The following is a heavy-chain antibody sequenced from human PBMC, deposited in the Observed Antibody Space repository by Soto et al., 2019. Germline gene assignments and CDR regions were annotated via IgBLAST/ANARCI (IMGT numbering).Heavy chain of an antibody. CDR3: VSRGDYYYYGLDV. CDR1: ESTFSTYE. CDR2: ITSGGDIK. Sequence: GGSLRLSCAASESTFSTYEMNWVRQAPGKGLEWVSYITSGGDIKYYADSVKGRFTISRDNAKNSLYLQMNSLGVEDTAVYYCVSRGDYYYYGLDVWGQGTTVTVSS. V-gene: IGHV3-48*03. J-gene: IGHJ6*02.